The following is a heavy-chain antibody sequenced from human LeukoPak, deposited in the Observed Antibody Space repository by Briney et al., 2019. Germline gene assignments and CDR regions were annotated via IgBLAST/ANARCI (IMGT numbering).Heavy chain of an antibody. V-gene: IGHV4-39*01. D-gene: IGHD1-26*01. Sequence: PSETLSLTCTVSGDSVTSDSYYWGWIRQPPGKGLEWIGSVFYRDRTYYNPSFRSRLTITVDTSKNQVSLKLRSVTAADTAIYYCVRHLVGVAEGYFDYWGQGIQVTVSS. CDR2: VFYRDRT. CDR3: VRHLVGVAEGYFDY. CDR1: GDSVTSDSYY. J-gene: IGHJ4*02.